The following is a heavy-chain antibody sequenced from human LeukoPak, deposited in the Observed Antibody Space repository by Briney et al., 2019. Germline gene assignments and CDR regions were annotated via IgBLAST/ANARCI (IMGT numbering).Heavy chain of an antibody. D-gene: IGHD6-19*01. CDR1: GFTFTNYA. J-gene: IGHJ4*02. CDR2: IGGSGSST. V-gene: IGHV3-23*01. Sequence: GGSLRLSRAASGFTFTNYAMSWVRQAPGKGLEWVSAIGGSGSSTYYADSVKGRFTISRDNSKNTLYLQMNSLRAEDTAVYYCAKPPSDTAVAGDYWGQGTLVTVSS. CDR3: AKPPSDTAVAGDY.